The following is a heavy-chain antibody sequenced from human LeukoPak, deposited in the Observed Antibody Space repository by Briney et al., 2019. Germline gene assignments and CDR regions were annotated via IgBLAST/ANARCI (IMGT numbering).Heavy chain of an antibody. Sequence: GGSLRLSCAASGFTFSNYAMSWVHQAPGKGLEWVSGISGSRGTTYYADSVKGRLTISRDNSKNTLYLQMNSLRADDTAVYYCAKERTGGWPFDYWGQGTLVTVSS. CDR2: ISGSRGTT. V-gene: IGHV3-23*01. CDR1: GFTFSNYA. D-gene: IGHD6-19*01. CDR3: AKERTGGWPFDY. J-gene: IGHJ4*02.